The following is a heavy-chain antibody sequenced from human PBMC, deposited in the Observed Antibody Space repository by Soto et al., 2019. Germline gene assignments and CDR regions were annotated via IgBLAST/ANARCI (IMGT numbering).Heavy chain of an antibody. D-gene: IGHD3-22*01. CDR1: GGTFSSYT. V-gene: IGHV1-69*02. J-gene: IGHJ4*02. CDR3: ASLSYDSSGYPPFDY. CDR2: IIPILGIA. Sequence: QVQLVQSGAEVKKPGSSVKVSCKASGGTFSSYTISWVRQAPGQGLEWMGRIIPILGIANYAQKFQGRVTITADNSTSTAYMELSSLRSEDTAVYYCASLSYDSSGYPPFDYWGQGTLVTVSS.